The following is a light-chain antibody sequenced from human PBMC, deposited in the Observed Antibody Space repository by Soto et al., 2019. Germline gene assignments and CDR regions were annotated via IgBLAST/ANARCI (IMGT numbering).Light chain of an antibody. CDR3: LQDYNYIWT. V-gene: IGKV1-6*01. Sequence: AIQMTQSPSSLSASVGDRVTITCRTSQDIRNALGWFQQKPGKAPKLLIYAASTLKSGVPSRFSGSASGTDFTLTISGLQPEDFATYYCLQDYNYIWTLGQGTRVEI. CDR2: AAS. J-gene: IGKJ1*01. CDR1: QDIRNA.